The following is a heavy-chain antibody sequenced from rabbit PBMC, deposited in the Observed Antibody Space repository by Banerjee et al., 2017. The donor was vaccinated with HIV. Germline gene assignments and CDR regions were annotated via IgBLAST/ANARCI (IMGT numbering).Heavy chain of an antibody. Sequence: QEQLEESGGDLVKPGASLTLTCTASGFSFSSSQYMWWVRQAPGRGLEWIAYIYFRGGSAYYASWAKGRFTISKTSSTTVTLEMTSLTVADTATYFCARDVLVVGGFNLWGQGTLVTVS. CDR3: ARDVLVVGGFNL. V-gene: IGHV1S45*01. CDR2: IYFRGGSA. D-gene: IGHD4-2*01. CDR1: GFSFSSSQY. J-gene: IGHJ4*01.